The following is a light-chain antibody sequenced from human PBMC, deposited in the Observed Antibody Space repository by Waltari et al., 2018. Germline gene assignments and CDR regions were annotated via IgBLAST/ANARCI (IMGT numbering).Light chain of an antibody. CDR2: KAS. CDR1: QRITTW. J-gene: IGKJ3*01. CDR3: QQYHSFSRFA. V-gene: IGKV1-5*03. Sequence: DIQMTQSPSTLSASVGDRVPITCRARQRITTWLAWYQQKPGRAPKLLIYKASTLQSGVPSRFSASGSGTEFTLTISSLQPDDFATYYCQQYHSFSRFAFGPGTKVHLK.